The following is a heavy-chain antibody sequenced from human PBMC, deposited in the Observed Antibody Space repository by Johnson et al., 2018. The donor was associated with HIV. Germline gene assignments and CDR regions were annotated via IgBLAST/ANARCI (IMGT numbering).Heavy chain of an antibody. V-gene: IGHV3-9*01. CDR1: GFTFNDYA. Sequence: VQLVESGGGLVQPGRSLRLSCAASGFTFNDYAMHWVRQGPGKGLEWVSGISWNSGRIGYGNSMKGRFTISRDNAKNSLYLQMNSLIPEDTAVYYCAKDLLTLDAFDIWGQGTMVTVSS. CDR2: ISWNSGRI. J-gene: IGHJ3*02. CDR3: AKDLLTLDAFDI.